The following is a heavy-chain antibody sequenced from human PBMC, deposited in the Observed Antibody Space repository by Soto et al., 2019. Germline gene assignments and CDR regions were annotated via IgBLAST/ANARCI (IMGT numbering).Heavy chain of an antibody. V-gene: IGHV4-4*02. Sequence: QVLLQESGPGLVKPSGTLSLTCGVSGDSISSDNWWGWVRQPPGQGLEWIGEIYHSGRTNYSPSLKGRVTISVDKSNNHFSLRLSSVAAADTAVYYCARGSYFHEYLDYWGQGTLVTVSS. J-gene: IGHJ4*02. D-gene: IGHD3-22*01. CDR1: GDSISSDNW. CDR3: ARGSYFHEYLDY. CDR2: IYHSGRT.